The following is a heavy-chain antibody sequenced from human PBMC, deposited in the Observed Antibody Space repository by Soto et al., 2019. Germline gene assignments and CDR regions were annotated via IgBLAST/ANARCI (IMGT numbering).Heavy chain of an antibody. D-gene: IGHD3-22*01. V-gene: IGHV3-33*01. Sequence: QVQLVESGGGVVQPGGSLRLSCEVSGFTFSIYGMQWVRQAPGKGLEWVAGIWNDGSKKYYAEPVKGRFTISRANSKNTLYLQMNNLRVEAVAVFYCARHIYDSSGYFSAFDVWGQGTMVTVSS. CDR1: GFTFSIYG. CDR3: ARHIYDSSGYFSAFDV. J-gene: IGHJ3*01. CDR2: IWNDGSKK.